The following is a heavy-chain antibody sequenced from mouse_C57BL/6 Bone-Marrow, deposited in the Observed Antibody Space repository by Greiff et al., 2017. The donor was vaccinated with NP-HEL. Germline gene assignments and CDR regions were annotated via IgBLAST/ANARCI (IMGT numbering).Heavy chain of an antibody. J-gene: IGHJ2*01. CDR3: TRALTWAGTHLFDY. V-gene: IGHV5-9-1*02. CDR1: GFTFSSYA. D-gene: IGHD4-1*01. CDR2: ISSGGDYI. Sequence: EVMLVESGEGLVKPGGSLKLSCAASGFTFSSYAMSWVRQTPEKRLEWVAYISSGGDYIYYADTVKGRFTISRDNARNTLYLQMSSLKSEDTAMYYCTRALTWAGTHLFDYWGQGTTLTVSS.